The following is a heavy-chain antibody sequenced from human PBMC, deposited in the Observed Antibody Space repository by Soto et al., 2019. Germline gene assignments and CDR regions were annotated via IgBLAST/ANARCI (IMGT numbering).Heavy chain of an antibody. CDR1: GGSVRPYY. D-gene: IGHD1-26*01. CDR2: VYHPGST. J-gene: IGHJ4*02. Sequence: QVHLQESGPGLVKPSETLSLTCTVSGGSVRPYYWHWIRQPPGMSLEWIGNVYHPGSTTYSPSLKDRVTISVDTSKNHFSLRLTSVTSADTAVYFCARVEYTRGIYYPYDYWGQGILVTVSS. CDR3: ARVEYTRGIYYPYDY. V-gene: IGHV4-59*02.